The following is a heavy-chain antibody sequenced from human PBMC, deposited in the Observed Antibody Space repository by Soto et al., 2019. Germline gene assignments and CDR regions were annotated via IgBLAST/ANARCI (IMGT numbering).Heavy chain of an antibody. CDR2: ISYDGSNK. D-gene: IGHD3-10*01. V-gene: IGHV3-30-3*01. Sequence: QVQLVESGGGVVQPGRSLRLSCAASGFTFSSYAMHWVRQAPGKGLEWVAVISYDGSNKYYADSVKGRFTISRDNSKNTLYLQMNSLRAEDTAVYYCARDRWFGESLGYYFDYWGQGPLVTVSS. CDR3: ARDRWFGESLGYYFDY. CDR1: GFTFSSYA. J-gene: IGHJ4*02.